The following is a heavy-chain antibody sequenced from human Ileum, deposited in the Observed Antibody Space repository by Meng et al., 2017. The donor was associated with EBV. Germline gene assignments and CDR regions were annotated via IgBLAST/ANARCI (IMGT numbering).Heavy chain of an antibody. V-gene: IGHV1-8*01. Sequence: VPSGADVKKPGDPVECSCNASGYSFTNYAISWVRQATGQGLEWMGWMNPKTGTAHYAKKFQGRGSMTRDTSITTAYMELSSLTSEDTAVYYCVRTLERGDYWGQGTLVTVSS. J-gene: IGHJ4*02. CDR2: MNPKTGTA. CDR1: GYSFTNYA. CDR3: VRTLERGDY. D-gene: IGHD5-24*01.